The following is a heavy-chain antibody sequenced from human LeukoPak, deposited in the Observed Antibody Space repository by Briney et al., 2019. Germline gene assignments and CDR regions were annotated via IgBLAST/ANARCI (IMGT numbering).Heavy chain of an antibody. CDR1: GFTFDDYG. Sequence: PGGSLRLSCAASGFTFDDYGMSWVRQAPGKGLEWVSGINWNGGSTGYADSVKGRFTISRDNAKNSLYLQMNSLRAEGTALYYCAREPYGSGSYGVDYWGQGTLVTVSS. V-gene: IGHV3-20*04. CDR2: INWNGGST. J-gene: IGHJ4*02. D-gene: IGHD3-10*01. CDR3: AREPYGSGSYGVDY.